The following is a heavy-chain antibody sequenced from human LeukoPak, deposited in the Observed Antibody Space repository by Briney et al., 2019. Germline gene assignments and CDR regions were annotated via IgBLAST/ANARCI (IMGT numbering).Heavy chain of an antibody. D-gene: IGHD6-6*01. CDR1: GFTVSTNY. J-gene: IGHJ5*02. Sequence: GGSLRLSCAASGFTVSTNYMNWVRQAPGKGLEWVLVIYSGGSTYYADSVKGRFTISRDNSKNTLYLQMNRLRAEDTAVYYCTRLGMAALEARWFDPWGQGTLVTVP. V-gene: IGHV3-53*01. CDR3: TRLGMAALEARWFDP. CDR2: IYSGGST.